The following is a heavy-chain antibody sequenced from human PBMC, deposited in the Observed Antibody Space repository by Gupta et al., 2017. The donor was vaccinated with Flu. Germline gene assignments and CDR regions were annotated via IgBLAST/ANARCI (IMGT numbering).Heavy chain of an antibody. CDR1: GFTVKPSA. J-gene: IGHJ3*02. V-gene: IGHV3-23*01. D-gene: IGHD3-10*01. CDR3: EKALNPFVVWNDYPAMVHGAIDI. Sequence: EVQLLHSRGGPVQPGGSLRLSFGAAGFTVKPSAMPGVRQAPGNGLEWVSSTSGTGVTTYYADYVKGRFTSAIDKSNNTLFLQMSSRRGEDTDIYSCEKALNPFVVWNDYPAMVHGAIDIWGQGTMVTVSS. CDR2: TSGTGVTT.